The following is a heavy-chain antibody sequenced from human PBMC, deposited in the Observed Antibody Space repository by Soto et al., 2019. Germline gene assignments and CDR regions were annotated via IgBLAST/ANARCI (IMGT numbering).Heavy chain of an antibody. J-gene: IGHJ6*03. CDR1: GYPFSSYG. Sequence: ASVKVSCKASGYPFSSYGVSWVRQAPGQGLEWVGCISGFNGNTKYAQKFQGRVTMTTDTSTSTAYMELSSLSSDDAAVYYCARAVVVSAPYYYMDVWGTGTTVTVSS. V-gene: IGHV1-18*01. D-gene: IGHD2-15*01. CDR2: ISGFNGNT. CDR3: ARAVVVSAPYYYMDV.